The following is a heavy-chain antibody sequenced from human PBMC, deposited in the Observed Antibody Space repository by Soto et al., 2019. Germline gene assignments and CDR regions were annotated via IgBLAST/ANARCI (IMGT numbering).Heavy chain of an antibody. CDR2: IYYSGST. J-gene: IGHJ4*02. CDR3: ARDRGYSYGLDY. D-gene: IGHD5-18*01. CDR1: RGSISSGTNY. Sequence: SETLSLTCTVSRGSISSGTNYWAWIRQPPGKGLEWIANIYYSGSTFYNPSLKSRVTISLDTSKNQFSLKLRSVTAADTAVYYCARDRGYSYGLDYWGQGTLVTVSS. V-gene: IGHV4-39*02.